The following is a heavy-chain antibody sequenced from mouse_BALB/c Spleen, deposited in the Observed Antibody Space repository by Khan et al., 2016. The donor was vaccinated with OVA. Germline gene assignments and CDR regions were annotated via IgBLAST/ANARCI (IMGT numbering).Heavy chain of an antibody. D-gene: IGHD1-1*02. CDR3: TRLAYYYNSEGFAY. CDR2: ISSGGSYT. V-gene: IGHV5-6*01. Sequence: EVQLVESGGDLVKPGGSLKLSCAASGFTFSTYGMSWVRQTPDKRLEWVATISSGGSYTYYVDSVKGRFTIFRDNTKNTLYLQMSSLKSEDTAMYYCTRLAYYYNSEGFAYWGQGTLVTVSA. CDR1: GFTFSTYG. J-gene: IGHJ3*01.